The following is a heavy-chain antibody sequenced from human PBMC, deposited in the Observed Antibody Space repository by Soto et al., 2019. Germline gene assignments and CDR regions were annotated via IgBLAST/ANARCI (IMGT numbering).Heavy chain of an antibody. CDR2: IYHSGST. V-gene: IGHV4-4*02. CDR1: GGSISSSNW. D-gene: IGHD1-26*01. Sequence: QVQLQESGPGLVKPSGTLSLTCAVSGGSISSSNWWSWVRQPPGKGLEWIGEIYHSGSTNYNPSLKSRGTISVDKSKNQFSLKLSSVTAADTAVHYCARDRWELPGADAFDIWGQGTMVTVSS. J-gene: IGHJ3*02. CDR3: ARDRWELPGADAFDI.